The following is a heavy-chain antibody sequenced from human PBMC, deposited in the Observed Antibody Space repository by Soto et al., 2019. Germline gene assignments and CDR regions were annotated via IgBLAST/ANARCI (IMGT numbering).Heavy chain of an antibody. Sequence: EVQLLESGGGLVQPGGSLRLSCAASGLTFSTFAMSWVRQAPGKGLEWVSAITGSGGSTFYADSVKGRFTISRDNSKNTLYLQMNSLTAEDTAVYYCAKDRRVFDHWVQGTLVTVSS. CDR1: GLTFSTFA. CDR2: ITGSGGST. J-gene: IGHJ4*02. D-gene: IGHD3-10*01. V-gene: IGHV3-23*01. CDR3: AKDRRVFDH.